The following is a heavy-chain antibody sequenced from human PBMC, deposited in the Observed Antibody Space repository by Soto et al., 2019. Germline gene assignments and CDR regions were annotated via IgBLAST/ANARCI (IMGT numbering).Heavy chain of an antibody. Sequence: EVQLAESGGGVARPGGSRRLSCAASGIAFGDYGMTWVRRVPGKGLEWVAGISWNGDNTGYVDFAKGRFTISRDNSKKSLLLEMNSLRVEDTAFYYCARGEYTSRRGFDVWGQGTPVTVSS. CDR1: GIAFGDYG. V-gene: IGHV3-20*04. CDR2: ISWNGDNT. D-gene: IGHD6-6*01. CDR3: ARGEYTSRRGFDV. J-gene: IGHJ6*02.